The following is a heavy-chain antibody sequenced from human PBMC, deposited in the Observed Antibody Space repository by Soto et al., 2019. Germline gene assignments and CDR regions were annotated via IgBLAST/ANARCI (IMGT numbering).Heavy chain of an antibody. CDR2: IIPIFGTA. D-gene: IGHD2-8*01. CDR1: GGTFSSYA. V-gene: IGHV1-69*01. Sequence: QVQLVQSGAEVKKPGSSVKVSCKASGGTFSSYAISWVRQAPGQGLEWMGGIIPIFGTANYAQKFQGRVTITADESTSTAYMELSSLRSEDTAVYYCARQGYCTNGVCDTEGTFDYWSQGTLVTVSS. CDR3: ARQGYCTNGVCDTEGTFDY. J-gene: IGHJ4*02.